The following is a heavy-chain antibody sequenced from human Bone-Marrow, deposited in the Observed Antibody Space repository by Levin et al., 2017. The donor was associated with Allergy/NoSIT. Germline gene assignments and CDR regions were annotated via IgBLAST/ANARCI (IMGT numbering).Heavy chain of an antibody. CDR3: ARGLISDFWSGYYEYYFDY. CDR2: MNPNSGNT. CDR1: GYTFTSYD. V-gene: IGHV1-8*01. D-gene: IGHD3-3*01. Sequence: GESLKISCKASGYTFTSYDINWVRQATGQGLEWMGWMNPNSGNTGYAQKFQGRVTMTRNTSISTAYMELSSLRSEDTAVYYCARGLISDFWSGYYEYYFDYWGQGTLVTVSS. J-gene: IGHJ4*02.